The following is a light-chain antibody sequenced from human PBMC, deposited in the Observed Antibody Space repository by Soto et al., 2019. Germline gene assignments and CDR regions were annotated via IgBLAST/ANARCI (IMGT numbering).Light chain of an antibody. CDR3: PQYDISTWT. CDR2: DSS. CDR1: QSLSSHF. J-gene: IGKJ1*01. V-gene: IGKV3-20*01. Sequence: EIVLTQSPATLSLSPGERSTLSCRASQSLSSHFLAWYQRTPGQPPRLXIYDSSTRDTGFPERFSCSGAGPACTRSIIRLEPEDVQVDGCPQYDISTWTFGQGTQVDIK.